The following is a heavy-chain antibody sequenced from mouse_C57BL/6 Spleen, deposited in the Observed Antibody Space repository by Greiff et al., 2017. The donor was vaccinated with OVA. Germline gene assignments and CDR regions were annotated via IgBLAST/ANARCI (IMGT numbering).Heavy chain of an antibody. Sequence: QVQLQQPGTELVKPGASVKLSCKASGYTFTSYWMHWVKQRPGQGLEWIGNINPSNGGTNYNEKFKSKATLTVDKSSSTAYMQLSSLTSEDSAVYYCARLGIYYGNYDAMDYWGQGTSVTVSS. CDR1: GYTFTSYW. J-gene: IGHJ4*01. D-gene: IGHD2-1*01. V-gene: IGHV1-53*01. CDR2: INPSNGGT. CDR3: ARLGIYYGNYDAMDY.